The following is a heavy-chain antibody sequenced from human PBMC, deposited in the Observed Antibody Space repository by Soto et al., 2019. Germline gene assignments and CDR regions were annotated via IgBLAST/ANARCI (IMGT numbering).Heavy chain of an antibody. J-gene: IGHJ6*02. CDR1: GLSVSTNF. CDR3: TRDAPGERPYYFYYYGMDV. V-gene: IGHV3-53*01. Sequence: QLVESGGGLIQPGESLKLSCAASGLSVSTNFTSWVRQAPGKGLEWLAVIYSGGKTFYADSVKGRFTISKDNSKNTLSLQMNSLRAEDTAVYYCTRDAPGERPYYFYYYGMDVWGQGTTVTVSS. CDR2: IYSGGKT.